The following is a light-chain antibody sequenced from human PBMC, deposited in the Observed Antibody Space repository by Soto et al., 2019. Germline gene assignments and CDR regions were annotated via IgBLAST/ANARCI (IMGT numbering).Light chain of an antibody. CDR2: AAS. J-gene: IGKJ1*01. Sequence: DIQMIQSPSSLSTSVRDRVLITSRASQGLRNDCGWYQETKGKAPKSLIYAASNLQSGVPSRFSGSGSGTEFTLPISRLQPEDFETYYCLQHNSYPWTFGQGTKVDIK. V-gene: IGKV1-17*01. CDR1: QGLRND. CDR3: LQHNSYPWT.